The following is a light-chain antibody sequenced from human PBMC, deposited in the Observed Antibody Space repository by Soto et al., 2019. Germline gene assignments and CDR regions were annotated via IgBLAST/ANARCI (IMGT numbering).Light chain of an antibody. CDR1: SSDVGSYNL. CDR3: CSYAGSSTVV. V-gene: IGLV2-23*01. J-gene: IGLJ2*01. Sequence: QSALTQPASVSGSPGQSITISCTGTSSDVGSYNLVSWYQQHPGKAPKLMIYEGSKRPSGVSNRFSGSKSGNTASLTISGLQAEDEANYYCCSYAGSSTVVFGGGTSDRP. CDR2: EGS.